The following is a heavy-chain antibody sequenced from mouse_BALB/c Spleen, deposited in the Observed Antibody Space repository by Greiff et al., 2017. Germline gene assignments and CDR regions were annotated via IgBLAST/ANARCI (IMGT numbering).Heavy chain of an antibody. Sequence: VQLKQSGGGLVQPGGSLKLSCAASGFTFSSYGMSWVRQTPDKRLELVATINSNGGSTYYPDSVKGRFTISRDNAKNTLYLQMSSLKSEDTAMYYCARDQVILQRFDYWGQGTTLTVSS. CDR2: INSNGGST. D-gene: IGHD1-1*01. V-gene: IGHV5-6-3*01. CDR3: ARDQVILQRFDY. J-gene: IGHJ2*01. CDR1: GFTFSSYG.